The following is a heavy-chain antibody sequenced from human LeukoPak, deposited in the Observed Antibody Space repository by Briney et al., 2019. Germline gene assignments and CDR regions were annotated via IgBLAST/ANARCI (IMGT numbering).Heavy chain of an antibody. CDR2: ISYDGSNK. CDR1: GFTFSSYG. V-gene: IGHV3-30*18. CDR3: AKVLRRITMVRGVIITGPYYYYGMDV. Sequence: PGRSLRLSCAASGFTFSSYGMHWVRQAPGKGLEWVAVISYDGSNKYYADSVKGRFTISRDNSKNTLYLQMNSLRAEDTAVYYCAKVLRRITMVRGVIITGPYYYYGMDVWGQGTTVTVSS. J-gene: IGHJ6*02. D-gene: IGHD3-10*01.